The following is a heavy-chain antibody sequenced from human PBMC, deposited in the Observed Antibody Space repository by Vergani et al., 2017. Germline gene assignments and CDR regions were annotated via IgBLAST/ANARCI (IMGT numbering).Heavy chain of an antibody. J-gene: IGHJ4*02. D-gene: IGHD3-10*01. Sequence: VQLVESGGGLVQPGGSLRLSCAASGFTFSDYYMSWIRQAPGKGLEWVSYISSSGSTIYYADSVKGRFTIARDNAKNSLYLQMNSLRAEDTAVYYCAKDRAFYGSGSRFFDYWGQGTLVTVSS. CDR3: AKDRAFYGSGSRFFDY. V-gene: IGHV3-11*04. CDR1: GFTFSDYY. CDR2: ISSSGSTI.